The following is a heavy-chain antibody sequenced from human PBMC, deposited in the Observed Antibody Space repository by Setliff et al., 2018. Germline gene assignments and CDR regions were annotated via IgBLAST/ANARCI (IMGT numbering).Heavy chain of an antibody. J-gene: IGHJ4*02. CDR1: GGSISSSSHY. CDR2: IYYTGST. CDR3: ARDMGQPYYFES. D-gene: IGHD1-1*01. V-gene: IGHV4-39*07. Sequence: ETPSLTCTVSGGSISSSSHYWGWIRQPPGKGLEWIGSIYYTGSTYYNPSLKSRVTMSVDTSKRQFSLKLGSATAADTAVYYCARDMGQPYYFESWGLGTLVTVSS.